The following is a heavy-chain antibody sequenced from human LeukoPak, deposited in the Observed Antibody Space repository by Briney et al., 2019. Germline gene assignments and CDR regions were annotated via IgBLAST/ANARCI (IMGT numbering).Heavy chain of an antibody. CDR3: ARGQGATVPQVGKNWFDP. J-gene: IGHJ5*02. Sequence: SETLSLTCTVSGGSISGYYWSWIRQPAGKGLEWIGRIYTSGSTNYNPSLKSRVTMSVDTSKNQFSLKLISVTAADTAVYYCARGQGATVPQVGKNWFDPWGQGTRVIVSS. D-gene: IGHD1-26*01. CDR1: GGSISGYY. CDR2: IYTSGST. V-gene: IGHV4-4*07.